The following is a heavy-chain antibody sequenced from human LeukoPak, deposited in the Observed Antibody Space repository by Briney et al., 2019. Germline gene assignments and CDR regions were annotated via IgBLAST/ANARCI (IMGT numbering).Heavy chain of an antibody. V-gene: IGHV3-23*01. D-gene: IGHD3-16*01. CDR2: ISGSGERT. J-gene: IGHJ3*02. Sequence: GSLRLSCAASGFTFSYYGMNWVRQAPGKGLEWVSGISGSGERTYYEDSVKGRFTISRDNSKNTLYLQMNSLRAEDTAVYYCAKSHGDYVWGSYPSAFDIWGRGTMVTVSS. CDR3: AKSHGDYVWGSYPSAFDI. CDR1: GFTFSYYG.